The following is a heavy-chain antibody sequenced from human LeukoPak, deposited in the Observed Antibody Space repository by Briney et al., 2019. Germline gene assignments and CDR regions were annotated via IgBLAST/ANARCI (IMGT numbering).Heavy chain of an antibody. J-gene: IGHJ4*02. CDR1: GGSINNYY. CDR3: GRGGGYLTDY. CDR2: IYYTGST. V-gene: IGHV4-59*01. Sequence: SETLSLTCTVSGGSINNYYWSWIRQPPGKGLDHIGYIYYTGSTNYNPSLKSRVSMSVDVSKNQFSLYLSSVTAADTAVYYCGRGGGYLTDYWGQGILVTVSS. D-gene: IGHD5-12*01.